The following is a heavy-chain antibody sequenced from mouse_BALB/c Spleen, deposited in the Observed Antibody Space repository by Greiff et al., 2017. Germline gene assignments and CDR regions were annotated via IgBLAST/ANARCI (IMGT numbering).Heavy chain of an antibody. Sequence: LQQPGSELVRPGASVKLSCKASGYTFTSYWMHWVKQRHGQGLEWIGNIYPGSGSTNYDEKFKSKGTLTVDTSSSTAYMHLSSLTSEDSAVYYCTRESSYYGSNSCFAYWGQGTLVTVSA. CDR1: GYTFTSYW. D-gene: IGHD1-1*01. J-gene: IGHJ3*01. CDR2: IYPGSGST. V-gene: IGHV1S22*01. CDR3: TRESSYYGSNSCFAY.